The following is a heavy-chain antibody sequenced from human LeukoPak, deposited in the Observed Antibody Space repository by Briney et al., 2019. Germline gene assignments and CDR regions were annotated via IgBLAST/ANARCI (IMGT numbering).Heavy chain of an antibody. J-gene: IGHJ5*02. D-gene: IGHD6-19*01. V-gene: IGHV1-46*01. CDR1: GYTFTSDD. CDR3: ARTMAVAPTGWFDP. CDR2: INPSGGGT. Sequence: GASVKVSCKASGYTFTSDDMHWGREAPGHGLEWMGIINPSGGGTSYAQKFQGRVAMTRQTSPRTAYMDLSSLRSEDPAVYYRARTMAVAPTGWFDPWGQGTLVTVSS.